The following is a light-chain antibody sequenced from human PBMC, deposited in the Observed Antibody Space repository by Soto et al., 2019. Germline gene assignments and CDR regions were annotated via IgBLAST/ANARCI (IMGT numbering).Light chain of an antibody. CDR3: QQYYDSPLT. V-gene: IGKV4-1*01. CDR1: QSVLYSSNNKNY. CDR2: WAS. Sequence: DIVMTQSPESLAVSLGERATINCKSSQSVLYSSNNKNYLNWYQQKPGQPPKLLIYWASIRESGVPDRFGGSGSGTDFTLTISSVQAEDVAVYYCQQYYDSPLTFGQGTRLEIK. J-gene: IGKJ5*01.